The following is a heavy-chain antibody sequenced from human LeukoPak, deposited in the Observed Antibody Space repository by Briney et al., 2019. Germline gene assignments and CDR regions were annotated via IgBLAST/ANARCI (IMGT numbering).Heavy chain of an antibody. CDR1: GYTFTGYY. D-gene: IGHD2-2*01. CDR2: INPNSGGT. V-gene: IGHV1-2*02. Sequence: ASVKVSCKASGYTFTGYYMHWVRQAPGQGLEWMGWINPNSGGTNYAQKLQGRVTMTTDTSTSTAYMELRSLRSDDTAVYYCARVNDIVVVPAAFDPWGQGTLVTVSS. CDR3: ARVNDIVVVPAAFDP. J-gene: IGHJ5*02.